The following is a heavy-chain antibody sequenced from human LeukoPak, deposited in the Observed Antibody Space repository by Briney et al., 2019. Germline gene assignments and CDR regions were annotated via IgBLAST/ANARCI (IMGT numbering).Heavy chain of an antibody. CDR1: GYTFTSYD. Sequence: GASVKVSRKASGYTFTSYDINWVRQATGQGLEWMGWMNPNSGNTGYAQKFQGRVTITRNTSISTAYMELSSLRSEDTAVYYCARSYSSSWYGVNWFDPWGQGTLVTVSS. CDR2: MNPNSGNT. CDR3: ARSYSSSWYGVNWFDP. V-gene: IGHV1-8*03. D-gene: IGHD6-13*01. J-gene: IGHJ5*02.